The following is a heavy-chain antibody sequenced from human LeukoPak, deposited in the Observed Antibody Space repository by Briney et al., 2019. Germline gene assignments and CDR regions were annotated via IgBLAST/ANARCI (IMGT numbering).Heavy chain of an antibody. Sequence: ASVKVSCKASGYTFTSYYMHWVRQAPGQGLEWMGIINPGGGSTIYAQKFQGRVIMTRDMSTSTVYMELSSLRSEDTAVYYCAKDRSKGSYGDEFDFWGQGTLVTVSS. J-gene: IGHJ4*02. D-gene: IGHD1-26*01. V-gene: IGHV1-46*01. CDR1: GYTFTSYY. CDR3: AKDRSKGSYGDEFDF. CDR2: INPGGGST.